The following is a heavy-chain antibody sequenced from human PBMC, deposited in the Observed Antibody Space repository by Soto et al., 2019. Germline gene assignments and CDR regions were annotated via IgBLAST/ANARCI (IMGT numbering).Heavy chain of an antibody. CDR2: FDPKDGLP. CDR1: VHKFTELS. J-gene: IGHJ4*02. V-gene: IGHV1-24*01. Sequence: XSVKVSCKVSVHKFTELSIYWMRQSPGTGLECMGGFDPKDGLPVDAQNFEGRVTMTEDASTDTAFLEVENLRSEYTAVYFCATIVGLGRYYFDVWGQGSLVTVSS. CDR3: ATIVGLGRYYFDV. D-gene: IGHD3-9*01.